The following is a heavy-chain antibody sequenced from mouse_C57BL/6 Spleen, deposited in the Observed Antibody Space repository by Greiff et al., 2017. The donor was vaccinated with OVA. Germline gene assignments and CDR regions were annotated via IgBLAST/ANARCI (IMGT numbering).Heavy chain of an antibody. D-gene: IGHD1-1*01. CDR2: IDPSDSYT. CDR1: GYTFTSYW. V-gene: IGHV1-59*01. Sequence: VQLKEPGAELVRPGTSVKLSCKASGYTFTSYWMHWVKQRPGQGLEWIGVIDPSDSYTNYNQKFKGKATLTVDTSSSTAYMQLSSLTSEDSAVYYCARNYYGSSFYAMDYWGQGTSVTVSS. J-gene: IGHJ4*01. CDR3: ARNYYGSSFYAMDY.